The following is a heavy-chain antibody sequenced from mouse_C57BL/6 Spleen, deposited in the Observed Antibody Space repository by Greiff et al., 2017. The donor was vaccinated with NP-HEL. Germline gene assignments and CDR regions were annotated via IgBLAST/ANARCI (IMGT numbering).Heavy chain of an antibody. CDR3: ARRVYYYGSSYAGAMDY. J-gene: IGHJ4*01. CDR1: GYTFTSYW. Sequence: QVQLKQPGAELVKPGASVKLSCKASGYTFTSYWMHWVKQRPGQGLEWIGMIHPNSGSTNYNEKFKSKATLTVDKSSSTAYMQLSSLTSEDSAVYYCARRVYYYGSSYAGAMDYWGQGTSVTVSS. V-gene: IGHV1-64*01. D-gene: IGHD1-1*01. CDR2: IHPNSGST.